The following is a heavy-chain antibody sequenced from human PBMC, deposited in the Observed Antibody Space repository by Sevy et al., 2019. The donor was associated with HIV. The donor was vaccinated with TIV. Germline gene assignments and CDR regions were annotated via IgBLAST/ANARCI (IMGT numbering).Heavy chain of an antibody. CDR2: ITTNTGNP. V-gene: IGHV7-4-1*02. Sequence: ASVKVSCKASGYTFTSYAMNWVRQAPGQGLEWMGWITTNTGNPTYAQGFTGRFVFSLHTSVSTAYLQISSLKAEDTAVYYCATGATYSSSWYYFDYWGQGTLVTVSS. D-gene: IGHD6-13*01. CDR3: ATGATYSSSWYYFDY. J-gene: IGHJ4*02. CDR1: GYTFTSYA.